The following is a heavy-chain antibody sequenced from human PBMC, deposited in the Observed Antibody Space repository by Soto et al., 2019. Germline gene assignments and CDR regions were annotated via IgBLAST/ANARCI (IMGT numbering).Heavy chain of an antibody. CDR3: AKGAPWRYCSSTSCYSNPGDDAFDI. Sequence: GGSLRLSCAASGFTFSSYAMSWVRQAPGKGLEWVSAISGSGGSTYYADSVKGRLTISRDNSKNTLYLQMNSLRAEDTAVYYCAKGAPWRYCSSTSCYSNPGDDAFDIWGQGTMVTVSS. CDR1: GFTFSSYA. J-gene: IGHJ3*02. CDR2: ISGSGGST. V-gene: IGHV3-23*01. D-gene: IGHD2-2*01.